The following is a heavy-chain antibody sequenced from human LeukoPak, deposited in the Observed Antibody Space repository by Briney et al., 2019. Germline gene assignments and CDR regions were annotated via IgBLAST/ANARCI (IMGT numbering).Heavy chain of an antibody. CDR1: GFTFSSYA. CDR3: AKSGYDPIWLQFSDY. J-gene: IGHJ4*02. D-gene: IGHD5-24*01. Sequence: PGGSLRLSCAASGFTFSSYAMSWVRQAPGKGLEWVSAISGSGGSTYYADSVKGRFTISRDNSKNTLYLQMSSLRAEDTAVYYCAKSGYDPIWLQFSDYWGQGTLVTVSS. CDR2: ISGSGGST. V-gene: IGHV3-23*01.